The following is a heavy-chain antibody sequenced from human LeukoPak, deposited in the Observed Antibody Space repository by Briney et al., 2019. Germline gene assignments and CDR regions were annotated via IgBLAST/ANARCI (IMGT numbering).Heavy chain of an antibody. V-gene: IGHV3-21*01. CDR3: ASRWIH. D-gene: IGHD2-2*03. J-gene: IGHJ4*02. Sequence: GGSLRLSCAASGFTFSDYNMNWVRQAPGKGLQWVSSISSSGTYIYYADSVKGRFTISRDDAKNSLYLQMNSLRAEDTAVYYCASRWIHWGQGTLVTVSS. CDR2: ISSSGTYI. CDR1: GFTFSDYN.